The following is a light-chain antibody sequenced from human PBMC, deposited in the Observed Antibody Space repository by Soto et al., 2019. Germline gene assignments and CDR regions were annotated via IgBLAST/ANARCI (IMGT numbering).Light chain of an antibody. CDR2: WAS. V-gene: IGKV4-1*01. J-gene: IGKJ5*01. Sequence: DIVMTQSPDSLAVSLGGGATLNCKSSQSGLYSSNNKNYLAWYQQKPGQPPKLLIYWASTRESGVPDRFSGSGSGKDFTITISSMQDEDVAVYYCQQYYSTPITCGHGTRRALK. CDR3: QQYYSTPIT. CDR1: QSGLYSSNNKNY.